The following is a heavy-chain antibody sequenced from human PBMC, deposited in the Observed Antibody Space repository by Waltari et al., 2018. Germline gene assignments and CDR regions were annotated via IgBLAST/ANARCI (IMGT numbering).Heavy chain of an antibody. D-gene: IGHD1-1*01. CDR2: IYHSGST. CDR1: GYSISSGYY. Sequence: QVQLQESGPGLVKPSETLSLPCAVSGYSISSGYYWGWTRQPPGKGLEWIGIIYHSGSTYYNPSLKSRVTISVDTSKNQFSLKLSSVTAADTAVYYCARDPRNHGGFDYWGQGTLVTVSS. CDR3: ARDPRNHGGFDY. J-gene: IGHJ4*02. V-gene: IGHV4-38-2*02.